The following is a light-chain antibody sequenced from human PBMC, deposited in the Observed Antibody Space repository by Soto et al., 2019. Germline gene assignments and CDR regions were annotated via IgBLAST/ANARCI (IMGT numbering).Light chain of an antibody. CDR3: SSYTISNTLV. CDR1: SSDVGGYNY. Sequence: QSALTQPASVSGSPGQSITISCTGTSSDVGGYNYVSWYQQYPGKAPKLMIYDVSNRPSGVSNRFSGSKSGNTASLTISGLQAVDEADYYCSSYTISNTLVFGSGTKVTVL. J-gene: IGLJ1*01. V-gene: IGLV2-14*01. CDR2: DVS.